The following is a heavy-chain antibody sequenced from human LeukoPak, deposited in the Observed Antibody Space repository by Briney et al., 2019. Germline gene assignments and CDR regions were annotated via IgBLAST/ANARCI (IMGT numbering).Heavy chain of an antibody. D-gene: IGHD4-17*01. CDR1: GFTFSSYA. V-gene: IGHV3-23*01. CDR2: ISGSGGST. CDR3: AKDQTPRGYGDYGTDY. J-gene: IGHJ4*02. Sequence: PGGSLRLSCAASGFTFSSYAMHWVRQAPGKGLEWVSAISGSGGSTYYADSVKGRFTISRDNSKNTLYLQMNSLRAEDTAVYYCAKDQTPRGYGDYGTDYWGQGTLVTVSS.